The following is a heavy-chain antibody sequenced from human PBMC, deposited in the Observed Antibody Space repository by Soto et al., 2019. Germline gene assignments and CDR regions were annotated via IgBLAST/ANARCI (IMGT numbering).Heavy chain of an antibody. CDR1: GFSFKKYA. Sequence: GGSLRLSCAASGFSFKKYAMTWVRQAPGKGMEWVSTISVVGGSTYYADAVKGRFSISRDNSTNTLYLQMKSLRAEDTSFYYCAKVNPRTPSYKVGWFDLWGQGTLVTVSS. J-gene: IGHJ5*02. D-gene: IGHD3-10*01. CDR2: ISVVGGST. V-gene: IGHV3-23*01. CDR3: AKVNPRTPSYKVGWFDL.